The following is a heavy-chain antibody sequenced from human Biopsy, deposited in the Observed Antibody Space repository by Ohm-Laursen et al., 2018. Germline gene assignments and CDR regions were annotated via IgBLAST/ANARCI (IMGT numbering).Heavy chain of an antibody. J-gene: IGHJ5*02. CDR1: GYTFTNYG. D-gene: IGHD3-3*01. Sequence: ASVKVSCKVSGYTFTNYGISWVRQAPGRGLEWMGWINAYNGNTNYAQKLQGRVTMTTDTSTSTAYMELRSLRSDDTALYYCARDRTPYYDFWSGKSFDNWFDPWGQGTLVTVSS. CDR2: INAYNGNT. CDR3: ARDRTPYYDFWSGKSFDNWFDP. V-gene: IGHV1-18*01.